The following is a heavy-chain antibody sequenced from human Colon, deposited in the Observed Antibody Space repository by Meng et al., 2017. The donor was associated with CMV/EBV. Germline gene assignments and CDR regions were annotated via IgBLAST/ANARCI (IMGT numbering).Heavy chain of an antibody. CDR3: AKDLFSPGGNSCFDH. CDR1: GYTFTSYG. D-gene: IGHD3-16*01. Sequence: ASVKVSCKASGYTFTSYGISWVRQAPGQGLEWMGWINLWNGNIESAQKFQGRITLTTDASTSTVYMELRSLTSADTAVYYCAKDLFSPGGNSCFDHWGQGTLVTVSS. CDR2: INLWNGNI. J-gene: IGHJ4*02. V-gene: IGHV1-18*01.